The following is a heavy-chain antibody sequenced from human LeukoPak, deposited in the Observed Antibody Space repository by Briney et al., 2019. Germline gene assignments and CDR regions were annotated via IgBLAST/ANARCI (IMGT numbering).Heavy chain of an antibody. V-gene: IGHV1-8*02. CDR3: ARNRYCSGGSCPSRRGLVDP. J-gene: IGHJ5*02. CDR1: GYTFTSYG. CDR2: MNPNSGNT. D-gene: IGHD2-15*01. Sequence: EASVKVSCKASGYTFTSYGISWVRQATGQGLEWMGWMNPNSGNTGYAQKFQGRVTMTRNTSISTAYMELSSLRSEDTAVYYCARNRYCSGGSCPSRRGLVDPWGQGTLVTVSS.